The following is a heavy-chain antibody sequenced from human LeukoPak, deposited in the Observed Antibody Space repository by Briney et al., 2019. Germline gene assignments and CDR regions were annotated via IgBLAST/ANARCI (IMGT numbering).Heavy chain of an antibody. D-gene: IGHD3-9*01. V-gene: IGHV3-9*01. J-gene: IGHJ4*02. CDR1: GFTFDDYA. CDR3: AKTYYDILTGYSPLDY. CDR2: ISWNSGSI. Sequence: GRSLRLSCAASGFTFDDYAMHWVRQAPGKGLEWVSGISWNSGSIGHADSVKGRLTISRDNAKNSLYLQMNSLRAEDTALYYCAKTYYDILTGYSPLDYWGQGTLVTVSS.